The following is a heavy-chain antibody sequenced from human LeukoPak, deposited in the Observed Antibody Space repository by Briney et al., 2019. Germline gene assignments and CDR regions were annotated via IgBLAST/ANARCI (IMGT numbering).Heavy chain of an antibody. CDR3: ARAGNYYFDL. J-gene: IGHJ2*01. V-gene: IGHV3-74*01. D-gene: IGHD1-7*01. Sequence: PGGSLRLSCAASGFTFSSSWMHWVRQGPGKGLVWVARMNADGRTINYTDSVKGRFTISRDNAKNTLYLQMNSLRTEDAAVYYCARAGNYYFDLWGRGTQVT. CDR1: GFTFSSSW. CDR2: MNADGRTI.